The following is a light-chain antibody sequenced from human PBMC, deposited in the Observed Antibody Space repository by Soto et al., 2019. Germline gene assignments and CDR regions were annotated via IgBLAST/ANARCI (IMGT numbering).Light chain of an antibody. CDR2: AAS. V-gene: IGKV1-9*01. J-gene: IGKJ4*01. CDR1: QGISSY. Sequence: DLQLTQSPSFLSASVGDTVTITCRASQGISSYLAWYQQKPGKAPKLLIYAASTLQSGVPSRFSGSGSGTEFTLTVSSLQPEDFATYYCQQLNSYPRTFGGGTEVEIK. CDR3: QQLNSYPRT.